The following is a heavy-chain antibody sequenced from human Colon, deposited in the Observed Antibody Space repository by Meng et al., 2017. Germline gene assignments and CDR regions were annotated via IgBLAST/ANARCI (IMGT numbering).Heavy chain of an antibody. Sequence: SVKVSCKASGGTFSSYTISWVRQAPGQGLEWMGRIIPILGIANYAQKCQGRVTITADKSTSTAYMELSSLRSEDTAVYYCARAENNYGSGSYSDYWGQGTLVTVSS. V-gene: IGHV1-69*02. CDR1: GGTFSSYT. D-gene: IGHD3-10*01. J-gene: IGHJ4*02. CDR3: ARAENNYGSGSYSDY. CDR2: IIPILGIA.